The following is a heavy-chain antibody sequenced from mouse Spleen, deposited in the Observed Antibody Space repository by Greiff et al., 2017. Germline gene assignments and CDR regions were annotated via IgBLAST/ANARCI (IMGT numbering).Heavy chain of an antibody. CDR3: TRFTTVVHYFDY. J-gene: IGHJ2*01. CDR1: GYTFTDYE. Sequence: QVQLKESGAELVRPGASVTLSCKASGYTFTDYEMHWVKQTPVHGLEWIGAIDPETGGTAYNQKFKGKATLTADKSSSTAYMELRSLTSEDSAVYYCTRFTTVVHYFDYWGQGTTLTVSS. D-gene: IGHD1-1*01. V-gene: IGHV1-15*01. CDR2: IDPETGGT.